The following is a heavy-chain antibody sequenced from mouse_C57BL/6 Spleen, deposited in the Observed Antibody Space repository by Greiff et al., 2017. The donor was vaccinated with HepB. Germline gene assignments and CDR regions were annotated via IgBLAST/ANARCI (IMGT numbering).Heavy chain of an antibody. V-gene: IGHV1-61*01. J-gene: IGHJ3*01. CDR3: AREEAYYYGSSPWFAY. D-gene: IGHD1-1*01. Sequence: VQLQQPGAELVRPGSSVKLSCKASGYTFTSYWMDWVKQRPGQGLEWIGNIYPSDSETHYNQKFKDKATLTVDKSSSTAYMQLSSLTSEDSAVYYCAREEAYYYGSSPWFAYWGQGTLVTVSA. CDR2: IYPSDSET. CDR1: GYTFTSYW.